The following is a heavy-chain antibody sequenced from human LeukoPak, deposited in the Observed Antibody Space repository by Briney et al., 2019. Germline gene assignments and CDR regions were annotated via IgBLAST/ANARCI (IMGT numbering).Heavy chain of an antibody. CDR2: IWYDGSNK. V-gene: IGHV3-33*01. J-gene: IGHJ4*02. CDR1: GFTFSSYG. Sequence: GGSLRLSCAAAGFTFSSYGMHWVRQAPGKGLEWVAVIWYDGSNKYYADSVKGRLTISRDNSKNTLYLQMNSLRAEDTAVYYCARDDLRIVVVPAAMRGIGYWGQGTLVTVSS. D-gene: IGHD2-2*01. CDR3: ARDDLRIVVVPAAMRGIGY.